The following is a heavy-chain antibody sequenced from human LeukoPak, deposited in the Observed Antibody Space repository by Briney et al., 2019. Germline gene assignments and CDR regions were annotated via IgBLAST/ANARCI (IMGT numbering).Heavy chain of an antibody. CDR3: AREYYYDSSGYFY. D-gene: IGHD3-22*01. CDR1: GGSFSGCY. V-gene: IGHV4-34*01. Sequence: SETLSLTCAVYGGSFSGCYWSWIRQPPGKGLEWIGEINHSGSTNYNPSLKSRVTISVDTSKNQFSLKLSSVTAADTAVYYCAREYYYDSSGYFYWGQGTLVTVSS. J-gene: IGHJ4*02. CDR2: INHSGST.